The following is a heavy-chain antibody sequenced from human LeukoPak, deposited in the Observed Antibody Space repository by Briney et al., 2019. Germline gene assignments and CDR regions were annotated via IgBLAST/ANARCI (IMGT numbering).Heavy chain of an antibody. CDR2: INPNSGGT. CDR3: ARGASGSYRKGRGYFDY. V-gene: IGHV1-2*02. Sequence: WASVKVSCKASGYTFTGYYMHWVRQAPGQGLEWMGWINPNSGGTNYAQKFQGRVTMTRDTSISTAYMELSRLRSDDTAVYYCARGASGSYRKGRGYFDYWGQGTLVTVSS. D-gene: IGHD1-26*01. CDR1: GYTFTGYY. J-gene: IGHJ4*02.